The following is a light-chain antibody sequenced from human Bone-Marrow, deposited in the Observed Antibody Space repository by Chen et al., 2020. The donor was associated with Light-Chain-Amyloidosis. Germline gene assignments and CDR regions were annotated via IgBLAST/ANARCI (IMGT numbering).Light chain of an antibody. CDR2: GAS. V-gene: IGKV3-20*01. CDR1: QSVSSSY. Sequence: EIVLTQSPGTLSLSPGERATLSCRASQSVSSSYLAWYQQKPGQAPRLLIYGASNRTTGIPDRFSGSGSGADFTLTISRLEPEDFAVYYCHQHAVSHPYTFGQGTKLEIK. J-gene: IGKJ2*01. CDR3: HQHAVSHPYT.